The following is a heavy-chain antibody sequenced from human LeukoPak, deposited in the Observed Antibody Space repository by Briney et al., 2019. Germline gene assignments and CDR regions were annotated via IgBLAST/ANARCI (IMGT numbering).Heavy chain of an antibody. D-gene: IGHD5-18*01. CDR3: AKGEVEGPSGYSYGDIDY. J-gene: IGHJ4*02. V-gene: IGHV3-30*02. CDR1: GFTFSNYA. CDR2: IRYDGGNK. Sequence: PGGSLRLSCAASGFTFSNYAMHWVRQAPGKGLEWVAFIRYDGGNKYYTDSVKGRFTISRDNSKNTLYLQMNSLRAEDTAVYYCAKGEVEGPSGYSYGDIDYWGQGTLVTVSS.